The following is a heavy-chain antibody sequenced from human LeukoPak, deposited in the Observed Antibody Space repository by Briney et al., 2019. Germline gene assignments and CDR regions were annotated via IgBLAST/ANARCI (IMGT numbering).Heavy chain of an antibody. Sequence: SETLSLTCTVSGGSISGYYWSWIRQPPGKGLEWIGYIYYSGSTNYNPSLKSRVTISVDTSKNQLSLKLSSVTAADTAVYYCARHWETSSWYVDYWGQGTLVTVSS. CDR2: IYYSGST. D-gene: IGHD6-13*01. CDR1: GGSISGYY. CDR3: ARHWETSSWYVDY. V-gene: IGHV4-59*08. J-gene: IGHJ4*02.